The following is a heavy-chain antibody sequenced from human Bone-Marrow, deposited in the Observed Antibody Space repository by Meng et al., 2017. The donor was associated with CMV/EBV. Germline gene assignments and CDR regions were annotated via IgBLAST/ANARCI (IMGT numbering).Heavy chain of an antibody. CDR1: GYTFTSYG. J-gene: IGHJ6*02. V-gene: IGHV1-18*01. D-gene: IGHD6-6*01. CDR2: ISAYNGNT. CDR3: ARDLVVYYYYYGMDV. Sequence: ASVKVSCKASGYTFTSYGISWVRQAPGQGLEWMGWISAYNGNTNYAQKLQGRVTMTTDTSTSTAYMELRSLRSDDTAVYYCARDLVVYYYYYGMDVWGQGTTVTFSS.